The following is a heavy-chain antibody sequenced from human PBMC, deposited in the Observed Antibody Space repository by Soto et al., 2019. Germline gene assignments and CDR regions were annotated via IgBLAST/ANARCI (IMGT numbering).Heavy chain of an antibody. Sequence: EVQLVESGGGLVQPGGSLRLSCAASGFTLSSYNMNWVRQAPGKGLEWGSYIRGSSYTIYYADSVKGRFTISRDNAKHSLYLQMDSLRDEDTAVYYFERDHGGSTGFVGIYYYFGVDVWGQGTTVTDSS. V-gene: IGHV3-48*02. CDR1: GFTLSSYN. D-gene: IGHD2-15*01. CDR2: IRGSSYTI. J-gene: IGHJ6*02. CDR3: ERDHGGSTGFVGIYYYFGVDV.